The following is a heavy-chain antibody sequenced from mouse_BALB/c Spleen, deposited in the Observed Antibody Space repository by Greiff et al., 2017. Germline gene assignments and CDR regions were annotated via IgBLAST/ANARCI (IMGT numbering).Heavy chain of an antibody. V-gene: IGHV1S81*02. CDR2: INPSNGGT. D-gene: IGHD1-1*01. CDR1: GYTFTSYY. J-gene: IGHJ2*01. Sequence: VQLQQSGAELVKPGASVKLSCKASGYTFTSYYMYWVKQRPGQGLEWIGEINPSNGGTNFNEKFKSKATLTVDKSSSTAYMQLSSLTSEDSAVYYCTRGYYGSSYGYWGQGTTLTVSS. CDR3: TRGYYGSSYGY.